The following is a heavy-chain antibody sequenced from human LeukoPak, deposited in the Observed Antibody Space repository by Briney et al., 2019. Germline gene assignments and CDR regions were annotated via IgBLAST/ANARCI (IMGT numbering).Heavy chain of an antibody. CDR1: GGSISSYY. CDR2: IYYSGST. Sequence: SETLSLTCTVSGGSISSYYWSWIRQPPGKGLEWIGYIYYSGSTNYNPSLKSRVTISVDTSKNQFSLKLSSVTAADTAVYYCARVAMSIAARPTWFDPWGQGTLVTASS. V-gene: IGHV4-59*01. J-gene: IGHJ5*02. CDR3: ARVAMSIAARPTWFDP. D-gene: IGHD6-6*01.